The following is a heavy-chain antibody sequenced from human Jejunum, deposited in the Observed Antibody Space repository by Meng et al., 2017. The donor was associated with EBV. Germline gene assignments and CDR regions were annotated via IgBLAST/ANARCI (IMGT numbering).Heavy chain of an antibody. J-gene: IGHJ5*02. D-gene: IGHD2-8*01. CDR1: VCTPSELS. V-gene: IGHV1-24*01. CDR3: VIASDYNNGVCYTKRILDWFDP. Sequence: QVQLVQSGAEVKKPXXXXXXXCKVSVCTPSELSIHWVRQAHGKGLDWMGGFDPEERKTIYAQKFQGRVTMTEDTSSDTAYMELSSLRSEDTAIYYCVIASDYNNGVCYTKRILDWFDPWGQGTLVTVSS. CDR2: FDPEERKT.